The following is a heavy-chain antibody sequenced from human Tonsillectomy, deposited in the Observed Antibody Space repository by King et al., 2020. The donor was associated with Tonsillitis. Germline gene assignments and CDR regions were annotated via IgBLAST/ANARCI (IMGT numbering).Heavy chain of an antibody. CDR3: ARGGPIRSFGGLFTEGVFDF. J-gene: IGHJ3*01. V-gene: IGHV4-31*03. CDR2: IYYSGST. CDR1: GGSISSGDYY. Sequence: VQLQESGPGLVKPSETLSLTCTVSGGSISSGDYYWTWIRQHPGKGLEWIGYIYYSGSTFYNPSLKSRLFILLDTSKNRFSRHLTSVIAAYTAVYYCARGGPIRSFGGLFTEGVFDFWGQGTMVTASS. D-gene: IGHD3-9*01.